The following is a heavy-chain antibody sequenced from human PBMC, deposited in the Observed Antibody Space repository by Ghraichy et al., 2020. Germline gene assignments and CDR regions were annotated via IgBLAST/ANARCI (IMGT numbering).Heavy chain of an antibody. CDR3: TRGTRSMIVVVIQYYFDY. D-gene: IGHD3-22*01. Sequence: GGSLRLSCAASGFTFSSYAMSWVRQAPGKGLEWVSAISGSGGSTYYADSVKGRFTISRDNSKNTLYLQMNSLRAEDTAVYYCTRGTRSMIVVVIQYYFDYWGQGTLVTVSS. CDR2: ISGSGGST. V-gene: IGHV3-23*01. CDR1: GFTFSSYA. J-gene: IGHJ4*02.